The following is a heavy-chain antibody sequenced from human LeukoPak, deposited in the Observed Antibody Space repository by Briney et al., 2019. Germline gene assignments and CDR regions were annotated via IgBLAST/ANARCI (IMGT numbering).Heavy chain of an antibody. J-gene: IGHJ4*02. Sequence: GGSLRLSCAASGFTFDDYTMHWVRQAPGKGLEWVSLISWDGGSTYYADSVKGRFTISRDNSKNSLYLQMNSLRTEDTALYYCAKVRVRWLQSGYFDYWGQGTLVTVSS. V-gene: IGHV3-43*01. CDR1: GFTFDDYT. CDR3: AKVRVRWLQSGYFDY. D-gene: IGHD5-24*01. CDR2: ISWDGGST.